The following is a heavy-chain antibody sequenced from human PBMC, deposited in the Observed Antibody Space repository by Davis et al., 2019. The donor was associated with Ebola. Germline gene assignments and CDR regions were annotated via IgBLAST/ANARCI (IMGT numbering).Heavy chain of an antibody. CDR2: INAGNGNT. CDR1: GYTFTSYA. J-gene: IGHJ6*02. CDR3: ARDSRYCISTSCHRGMDV. D-gene: IGHD2-2*01. V-gene: IGHV1-3*01. Sequence: AASVKVSCKASGYTFTSYAMHWVRQAPGQRLEWMGWINAGNGNTKYSQKFQGRVTITRDTSASTAYMELSSLRSDDTAVYYCARDSRYCISTSCHRGMDVWGQGTTVTVSS.